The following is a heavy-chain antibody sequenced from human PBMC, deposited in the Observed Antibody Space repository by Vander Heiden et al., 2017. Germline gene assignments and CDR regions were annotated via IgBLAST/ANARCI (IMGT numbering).Heavy chain of an antibody. V-gene: IGHV1-69*01. CDR2: IIPIFGRG. CDR3: ARGPALLNEPRFEK. CDR1: GGNLGSYH. Sequence: HVQEVQSGDELRKRGSSGKVSCKASGGNLGSYHITWLRQSTGLALEWMGGIIPIFGRGKYAQNIQGRATMTADASTSTVHLELRSRRAEDTAVYYCARGPALLNEPRFEKWGQGTLVTVSS. J-gene: IGHJ4*02. D-gene: IGHD3-3*01.